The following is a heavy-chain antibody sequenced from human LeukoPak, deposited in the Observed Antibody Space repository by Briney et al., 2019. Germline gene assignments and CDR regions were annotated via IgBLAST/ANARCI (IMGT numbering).Heavy chain of an antibody. CDR3: ARRDQPLLYYFDY. CDR1: GYRFTSYW. V-gene: IGHV5-51*01. J-gene: IGHJ4*02. CDR2: IFPGDSDT. Sequence: GESLKISFKGSGYRFTSYWIAWVRQMPGKGLEWMGIIFPGDSDTTYSPSFQGQVTISVDTSIGTAYLQWNSLKASDTAMYFCARRDQPLLYYFDYWGQGTLVTVSS. D-gene: IGHD2-2*01.